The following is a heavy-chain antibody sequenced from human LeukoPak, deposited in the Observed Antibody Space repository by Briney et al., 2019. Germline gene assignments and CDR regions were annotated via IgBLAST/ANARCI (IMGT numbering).Heavy chain of an antibody. D-gene: IGHD3-3*01. CDR1: GFTFSSYA. V-gene: IGHV3-23*01. CDR3: AKSAGFLEDAFDI. J-gene: IGHJ3*02. CDR2: ISGSGGST. Sequence: PGGSLRLSCAASGFTFSSYAMSWVRQAPGKGLEWVSAISGSGGSTYYADPVKDRFTISRDNSKHTLYLQMNSLRAEDTAVYYCAKSAGFLEDAFDIWGQGTMVTVSS.